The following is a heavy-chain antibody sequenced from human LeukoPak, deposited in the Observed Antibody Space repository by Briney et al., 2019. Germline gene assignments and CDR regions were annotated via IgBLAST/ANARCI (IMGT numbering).Heavy chain of an antibody. CDR1: GASISSSSYY. CDR3: ARHFRPDSSGWYGLDY. CDR2: IFYSGST. D-gene: IGHD6-19*01. J-gene: IGHJ4*02. Sequence: SETLSLTCTVSGASISSSSYYWSWIRQPPGKGLEWIGYIFYSGSTNYNPSLKSRVTMSVDTSKNQFSLKLSSVTAADTAVYYCARHFRPDSSGWYGLDYWGQGTLVTVSS. V-gene: IGHV4-61*05.